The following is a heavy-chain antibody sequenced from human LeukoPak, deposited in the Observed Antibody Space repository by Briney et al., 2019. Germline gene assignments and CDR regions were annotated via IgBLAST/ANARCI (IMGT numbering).Heavy chain of an antibody. CDR1: GGSISGTSYC. V-gene: IGHV4-39*01. D-gene: IGHD5-24*01. Sequence: SETLSLTCTVSGGSISGTSYCWAWIRQPPGKGLEWIGTICFSGVTYYNPSLKSRVITYVDSSKNQFSLRMTSLTVADTAMYYCARQIPHNDWLDSWGQGSLVTVSS. CDR2: ICFSGVT. CDR3: ARQIPHNDWLDS. J-gene: IGHJ5*01.